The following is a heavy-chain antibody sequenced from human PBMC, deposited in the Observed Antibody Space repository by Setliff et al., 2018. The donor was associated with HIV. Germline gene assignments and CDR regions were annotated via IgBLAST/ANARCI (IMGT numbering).Heavy chain of an antibody. CDR1: GYMILGYK. V-gene: IGHV1-2*06. Sequence: ASVKVSCKASGYMILGYKMNWVRQAPGQGLEWIGRISPDNGVAEYAPKFQGRVRMTLDTSISTAYLEIPRLTSGDAAVYYCARPRVFDSFDVGGQGTRVT. J-gene: IGHJ3*01. CDR3: ARPRVFDSFDV. CDR2: ISPDNGVA.